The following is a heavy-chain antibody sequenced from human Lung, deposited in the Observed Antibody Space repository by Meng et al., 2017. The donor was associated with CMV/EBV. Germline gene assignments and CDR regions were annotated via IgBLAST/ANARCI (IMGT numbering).Heavy chain of an antibody. D-gene: IGHD1-26*01. J-gene: IGHJ6*02. CDR3: AKGLSGLNYYNGMDV. V-gene: IGHV3-9*01. CDR2: ITWNSGHI. CDR1: GFTFDDYA. Sequence: SLKISCAASGFTFDDYAMHWVRQVPGKGLEWVAGITWNSGHIGYADSVKGRFTISRDNAKNSLYLQMNSLRAEDTAFYYCAKGLSGLNYYNGMDVWGRGTTVTVSS.